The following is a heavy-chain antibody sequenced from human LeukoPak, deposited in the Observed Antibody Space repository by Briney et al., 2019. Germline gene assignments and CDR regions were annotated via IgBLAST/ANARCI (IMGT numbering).Heavy chain of an antibody. CDR1: GGSISSGGYY. CDR3: ARVRPIVVVTAVPDYFDS. CDR2: IDYSGTT. D-gene: IGHD2-21*02. Sequence: SQTLSLTCTVSGGSISSGGYYWNWLRQPPGKGLEWIGCIDYSGTTKYNPSLKSRVTISVDTSKNQFSLKLSSVTAADAAVYYCARVRPIVVVTAVPDYFDSWGQGALVTVSS. V-gene: IGHV4-61*08. J-gene: IGHJ4*02.